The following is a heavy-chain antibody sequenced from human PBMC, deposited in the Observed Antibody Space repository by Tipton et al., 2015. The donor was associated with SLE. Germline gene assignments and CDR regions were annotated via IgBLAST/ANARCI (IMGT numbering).Heavy chain of an antibody. J-gene: IGHJ6*02. CDR2: FFQSGST. V-gene: IGHV4-38-2*01. CDR1: GHSIRSAHY. D-gene: IGHD2-2*02. CDR3: ARAFCSSTRCYMGSYYQYYGLDI. Sequence: TLSLTCAVSGHSIRSAHYWGWIRQPPGRGLEWIGGFFQSGSTYYNPSLTSRVTISVDTSKNQFSLNLRSLTAADTAVYYCARAFCSSTRCYMGSYYQYYGLDIWGQGTTVTVSS.